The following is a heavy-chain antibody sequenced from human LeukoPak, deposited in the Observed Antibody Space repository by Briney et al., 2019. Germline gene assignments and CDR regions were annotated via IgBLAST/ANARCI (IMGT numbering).Heavy chain of an antibody. D-gene: IGHD2-21*02. CDR3: ARACGGDCYLENWFDP. CDR1: GYTFTSYA. Sequence: GASVKVSCKASGYTFTSYAISWVRQAPGQGLEWMGGIIPIFGTANYAQKFQGRVTITTDESTSTAYMELSSLRSEDTAVYYCARACGGDCYLENWFDPWGQGTLVTVSS. V-gene: IGHV1-69*05. J-gene: IGHJ5*02. CDR2: IIPIFGTA.